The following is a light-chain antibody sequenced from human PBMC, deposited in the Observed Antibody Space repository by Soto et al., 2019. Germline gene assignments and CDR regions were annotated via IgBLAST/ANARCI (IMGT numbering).Light chain of an antibody. CDR1: QDISTS. V-gene: IGKV1-33*01. J-gene: IGKJ2*01. CDR3: QQYNSLPYT. Sequence: DIPMTQSPSSLSASLGDRVTITCRASQDISTSLNWYQQKPGKAPNLLIYTVPNLQTGVPSRFRGSGSGTVFTLTISALQPEDIATYYCQQYNSLPYTFGQGTRREIE. CDR2: TVP.